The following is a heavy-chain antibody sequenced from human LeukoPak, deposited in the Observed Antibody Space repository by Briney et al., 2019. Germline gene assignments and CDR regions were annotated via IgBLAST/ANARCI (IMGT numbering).Heavy chain of an antibody. CDR1: GFTFSSYW. D-gene: IGHD1-26*01. J-gene: IGHJ4*02. V-gene: IGHV3-74*01. Sequence: GGSLRLSCAASGFTFSSYWMHWVRQAPGKGLVWVSRINSDGSDTTYADSVKGRFSISRDNAKNTLHLHMNSLRAEDTAVYYCARSPAWGLRPFDYWGQGTLVTVSS. CDR2: INSDGSDT. CDR3: ARSPAWGLRPFDY.